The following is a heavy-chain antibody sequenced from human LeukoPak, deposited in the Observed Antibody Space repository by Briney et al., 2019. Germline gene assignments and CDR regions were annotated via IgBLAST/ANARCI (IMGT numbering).Heavy chain of an antibody. CDR2: INHSVST. D-gene: IGHD3-10*01. CDR1: GGSISSSSYY. V-gene: IGHV4-39*07. J-gene: IGHJ6*03. Sequence: SETLSLTCTVSGGSISSSSYYWSWIRQPPGKGLEWIGEINHSVSTNYNPSLKSRVTTSVDTSKKQFSLKLSSVTAADTAVYYCARGYYGSGSYFDYYYYYMDVWGKGTTVTISS. CDR3: ARGYYGSGSYFDYYYYYMDV.